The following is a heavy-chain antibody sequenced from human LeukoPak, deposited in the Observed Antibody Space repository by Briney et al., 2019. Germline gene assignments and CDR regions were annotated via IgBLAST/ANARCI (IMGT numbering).Heavy chain of an antibody. J-gene: IGHJ4*02. D-gene: IGHD6-13*01. CDR1: GYTFTNYY. V-gene: IGHV1-46*01. Sequence: ASVKVSCKASGYTFTNYYMRWVRQAPGQGLEWMGIINPSGGSTSYAQKFQGRVTMTRDTSTSTAYMELSRLRSDDTAVYYCARWAAATYYDYWGQGTLVTVSS. CDR3: ARWAAATYYDY. CDR2: INPSGGST.